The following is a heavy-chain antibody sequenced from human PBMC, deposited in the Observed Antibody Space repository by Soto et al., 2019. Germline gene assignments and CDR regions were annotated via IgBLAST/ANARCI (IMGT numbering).Heavy chain of an antibody. V-gene: IGHV4-59*08. Sequence: SETLSLTCTVSGGSISSYYWSWIRQPPGKLLEWIGYIYYSGSTNYNPSLKSRVTISVDTSKNQFSLKLSSVTAADTAVYYCARLAIVGSTSCLDYWGQGTLVTVSS. CDR2: IYYSGST. D-gene: IGHD2-2*01. CDR1: GGSISSYY. CDR3: ARLAIVGSTSCLDY. J-gene: IGHJ4*02.